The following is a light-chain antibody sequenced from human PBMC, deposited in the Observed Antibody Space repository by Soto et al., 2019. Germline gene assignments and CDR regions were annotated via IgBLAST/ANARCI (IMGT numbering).Light chain of an antibody. Sequence: DIQMTQSPSSLSASIGDRVTITCRASRGINTYVNWYQQKPGKAPKLLIFSASNLQGGVPSRFSGTGSGTDFTFTISSLLPEDFAPYYCQHTYTTPRPFGQGTMVDIK. J-gene: IGKJ1*01. CDR1: RGINTY. CDR2: SAS. CDR3: QHTYTTPRP. V-gene: IGKV1-39*01.